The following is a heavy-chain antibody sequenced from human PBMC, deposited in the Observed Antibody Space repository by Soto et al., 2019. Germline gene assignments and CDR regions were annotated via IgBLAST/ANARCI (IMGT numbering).Heavy chain of an antibody. CDR3: ARASWYYYDSSGYRSYGMDV. V-gene: IGHV1-18*01. D-gene: IGHD3-22*01. J-gene: IGHJ6*02. CDR2: ISVYNGNT. CDR1: GYTFTSYG. Sequence: ASVKVSCKASGYTFTSYGISWVRQAPGQGLEWMGWISVYNGNTNYAQKLQGRVTMTTDTSTSTAYMELRSLRSDDTAVYYCARASWYYYDSSGYRSYGMDVWGQGTKVTVSS.